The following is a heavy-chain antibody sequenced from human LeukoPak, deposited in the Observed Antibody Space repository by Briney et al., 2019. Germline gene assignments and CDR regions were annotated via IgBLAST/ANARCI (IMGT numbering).Heavy chain of an antibody. CDR3: ARGKYYYDSNSSYRYFDP. V-gene: IGHV4-4*07. D-gene: IGHD3-22*01. Sequence: SETLSLTCTVSGGSISSSYWSWIRQPAGKGLEWIGRIYTTGNANYNPSLKSRVTMSIDTSKKQFSLNLSSVTAADTAVYYCARGKYYYDSNSSYRYFDPWGQGTLVTVSS. CDR1: GGSISSSY. J-gene: IGHJ5*02. CDR2: IYTTGNA.